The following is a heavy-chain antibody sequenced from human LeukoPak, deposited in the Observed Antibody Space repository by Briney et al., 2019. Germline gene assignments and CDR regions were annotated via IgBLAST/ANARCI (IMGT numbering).Heavy chain of an antibody. J-gene: IGHJ4*02. CDR3: ARDLGTTGWHTFDY. CDR2: SYYWSKWYN. V-gene: IGHV6-1*01. D-gene: IGHD6-19*01. CDR1: GDSVSSKNGA. Sequence: SQTLSLTCAVCGDSVSSKNGAWNWIRQSPSRGLEWLGRSYYWSKWYNDYAESMEGRMTISQDTSKNQYSLHLNSVTPDDTAVYYCARDLGTTGWHTFDYWGQGTLVTVSS.